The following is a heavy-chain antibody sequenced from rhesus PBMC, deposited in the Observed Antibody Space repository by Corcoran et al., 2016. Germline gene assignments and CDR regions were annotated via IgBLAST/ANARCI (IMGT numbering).Heavy chain of an antibody. V-gene: IGHV1-156*01. CDR1: GYTFTELS. D-gene: IGHD1-44*02. J-gene: IGHJ4*01. CDR2: VEPEYGEK. CDR3: ARSSGIVGALFDY. Sequence: EVQLVQSGAAVKKPGASVKVSCKVSGYTFTELSMHWVRQAPGKGLEWMEGVEPEYGEKKHAEMFQGRGTMTEDTSTDTAYMELSSLRSEDTAVYYCARSSGIVGALFDYWGQGVLVTVSS.